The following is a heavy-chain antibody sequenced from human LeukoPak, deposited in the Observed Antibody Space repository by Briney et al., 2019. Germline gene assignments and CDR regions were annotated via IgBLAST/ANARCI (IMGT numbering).Heavy chain of an antibody. V-gene: IGHV4-4*07. J-gene: IGHJ5*02. Sequence: PSETLSLTCNVYGGSISSYYWSWIRQTAGKGLEWIGRIYTDGDTGYNPSLKSRVTISVDKSRNQLFLNLNSVTAADTAVYYCATSAAVGGVKWFDPWGQGTLVTVSS. CDR1: GGSISSYY. CDR2: IYTDGDT. D-gene: IGHD6-19*01. CDR3: ATSAAVGGVKWFDP.